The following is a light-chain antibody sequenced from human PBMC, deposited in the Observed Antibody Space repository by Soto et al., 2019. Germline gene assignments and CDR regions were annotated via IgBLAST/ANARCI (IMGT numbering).Light chain of an antibody. CDR1: QSVGSD. V-gene: IGKV3-20*01. Sequence: ETVMTQSPATLSVSPGERATLSCRASQSVGSDLAWYQQKPGQAPRLLIYGASSRATGIPDRFSGRGSGTDFSLTISRLEPEDYAIYYCQQYGTSPPITFGQGTRLEIK. CDR3: QQYGTSPPIT. J-gene: IGKJ5*01. CDR2: GAS.